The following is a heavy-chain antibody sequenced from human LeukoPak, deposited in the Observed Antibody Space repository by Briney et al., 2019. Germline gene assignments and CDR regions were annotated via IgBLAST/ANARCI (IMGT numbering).Heavy chain of an antibody. V-gene: IGHV3-9*03. D-gene: IGHD3-22*01. CDR1: GFTFDDYA. Sequence: GGSLRLSCAASGFTFDDYAMHWVRQAPGKGLEWVSGISWKTGSIGYADSVKGRFTISRDNAKNSLYLQMNSLRAEDMALYYCAKAKVSNVVVITYDAFDIWGQGTMVTVSS. CDR3: AKAKVSNVVVITYDAFDI. J-gene: IGHJ3*02. CDR2: ISWKTGSI.